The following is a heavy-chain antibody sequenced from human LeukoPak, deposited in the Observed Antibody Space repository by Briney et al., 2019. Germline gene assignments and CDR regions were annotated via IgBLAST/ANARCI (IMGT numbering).Heavy chain of an antibody. CDR2: IYYSGST. J-gene: IGHJ6*02. CDR3: ARIVGSSWYLNYYYGMDV. V-gene: IGHV4-59*05. CDR1: GRSISRYY. Sequence: SETLSLTCTVSGRSISRYYWSWFRQPPGKGLEWIGSIYYSGSTYYNPSLKSRVTISVDTSKNQFSLKLSSVTAADTAVYYCARIVGSSWYLNYYYGMDVWGQGTTVTVSS. D-gene: IGHD6-13*01.